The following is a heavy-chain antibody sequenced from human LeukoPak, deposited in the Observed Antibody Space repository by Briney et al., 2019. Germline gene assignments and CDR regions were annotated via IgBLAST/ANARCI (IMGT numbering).Heavy chain of an antibody. CDR3: ARQGADGAFDI. J-gene: IGHJ3*02. CDR1: GGSISSYY. CDR2: IYYSGST. Sequence: SETLSLTCTVSGGSISSYYWSWIRQPPGKGLEWIGYIYYSGSTNYNPSLKSRVTISVDTSKNQFSLKLSSVTAADTAVYYCARQGADGAFDIWAKGQWSPSLQ. D-gene: IGHD1-26*01. V-gene: IGHV4-59*08.